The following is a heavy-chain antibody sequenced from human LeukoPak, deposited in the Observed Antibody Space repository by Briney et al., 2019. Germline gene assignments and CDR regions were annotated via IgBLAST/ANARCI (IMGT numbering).Heavy chain of an antibody. CDR1: GFTFSDYY. Sequence: PGGSLRLSCAASGFTFSDYYMSWIRQAPGKGLEWVSYISSSGSTIYYADSVKGRFTISRDNAKNSLYPQMNSLGVDDTALYYCARDYCGGPNCLNAQTLDSWGQGTLVTVSS. V-gene: IGHV3-11*04. J-gene: IGHJ4*02. CDR2: ISSSGSTI. CDR3: ARDYCGGPNCLNAQTLDS. D-gene: IGHD2-21*01.